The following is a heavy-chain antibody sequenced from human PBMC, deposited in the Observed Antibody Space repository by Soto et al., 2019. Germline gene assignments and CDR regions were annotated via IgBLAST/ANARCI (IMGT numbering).Heavy chain of an antibody. V-gene: IGHV3-48*01. CDR2: ISSSSNSI. CDR1: GFTFSSYS. J-gene: IGHJ4*02. Sequence: PGGSLRLSCAASGFTFSSYSMNWVRQAPGKGLEWVSYISSSSNSIYYADSVKGRFTISRDNAKNSLHLQMNSLTAADTAVYYCARARMELRYFDWSRGGYYFDYWGQGTLVTVSS. D-gene: IGHD3-9*01. CDR3: ARARMELRYFDWSRGGYYFDY.